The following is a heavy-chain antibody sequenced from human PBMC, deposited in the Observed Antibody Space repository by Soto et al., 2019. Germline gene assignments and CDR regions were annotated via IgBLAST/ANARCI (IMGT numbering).Heavy chain of an antibody. J-gene: IGHJ4*02. Sequence: SETLSLTCAVSGGFISSANWWLWVRQSPGKGLEWIGEIFHSGSTNYSPSLKTRVTISVDKSKNHFSLDLSSVTAADTAVYYCARGSFHLPTYWGQGSLVTVSS. CDR2: IFHSGST. CDR1: GGFISSANW. CDR3: ARGSFHLPTY. V-gene: IGHV4-4*02.